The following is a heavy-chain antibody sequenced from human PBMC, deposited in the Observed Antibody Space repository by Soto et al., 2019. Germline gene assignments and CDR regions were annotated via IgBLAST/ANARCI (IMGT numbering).Heavy chain of an antibody. D-gene: IGHD5-12*01. CDR2: IHYNGNT. CDR3: AREGNLGRWLQPLDF. J-gene: IGHJ4*02. CDR1: GDSISAYS. V-gene: IGHV4-59*01. Sequence: QVQLQVSAPGLVKPSETLSLTCTVSGDSISAYSWSWVRQPPGKGLEWIGNIHYNGNTKYNPSLKSRVSMSVDTSKNQFSLRLISVTAADTAKHFCAREGNLGRWLQPLDFWGQGTLVTVSS.